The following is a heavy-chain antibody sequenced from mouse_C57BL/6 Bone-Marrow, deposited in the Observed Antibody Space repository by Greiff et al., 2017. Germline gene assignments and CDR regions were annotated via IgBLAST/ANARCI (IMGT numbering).Heavy chain of an antibody. CDR3: SRYGFAWFAY. V-gene: IGHV1-55*01. CDR1: GYTFTSYW. J-gene: IGHJ3*01. D-gene: IGHD2-2*01. Sequence: VKLQQPGAELVKPGASVKMSCKASGYTFTSYWITWVQQRPGQGLEWIGDIYPGSGSTNYNEKFKSKATLTVDTSSSTAYMQLSSLTSEDSAVYYCSRYGFAWFAYWGQGTLVTVSA. CDR2: IYPGSGST.